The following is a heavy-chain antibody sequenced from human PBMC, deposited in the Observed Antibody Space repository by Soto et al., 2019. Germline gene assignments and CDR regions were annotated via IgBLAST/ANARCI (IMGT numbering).Heavy chain of an antibody. CDR2: IYHPGST. CDR3: ARAPFCTTTNCHYAFDI. CDR1: SASISSSNW. Sequence: QVQLQESGPGLVKPSGTLSLTCAVSSASISSSNWWRWVRQPPGKGLEWNGEIYHPGSTNYNPSLKSRVTISVDKSKNHFSLELRSVTAADTAIYYCARAPFCTTTNCHYAFDIWGQGTMVTVS. D-gene: IGHD2-2*01. V-gene: IGHV4-4*02. J-gene: IGHJ3*02.